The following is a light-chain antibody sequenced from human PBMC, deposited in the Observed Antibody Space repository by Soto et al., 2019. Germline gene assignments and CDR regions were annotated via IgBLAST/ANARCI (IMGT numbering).Light chain of an antibody. J-gene: IGKJ2*01. CDR1: QSVSSTY. CDR3: QLYDSSPPGYT. Sequence: EIVLTQSPGTLSLSPGERATLSCRASQSVSSTYLAWYQQKPGQAPSLLIYGASNWATGIPDRFSGSGFGADFTLTISRLEPEDFAVYYCQLYDSSPPGYTFGQGTRLEIK. CDR2: GAS. V-gene: IGKV3-20*01.